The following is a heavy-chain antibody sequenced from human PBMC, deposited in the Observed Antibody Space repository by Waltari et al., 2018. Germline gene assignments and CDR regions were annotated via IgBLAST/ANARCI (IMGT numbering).Heavy chain of an antibody. D-gene: IGHD3-16*02. CDR3: ARHDYIWGSYRYLDAFDI. V-gene: IGHV4-38-2*01. Sequence: QVQLQESGPGLVKPSETLSLTCAVSGYSISSGYYWGWIRQPPGKGLEWIGSIYHSGSTYYNPSLKSRVTISVDTSKNQFSLKLSSVTAADTAMYYCARHDYIWGSYRYLDAFDIWGQGTMVTVSS. CDR1: GYSISSGYY. CDR2: IYHSGST. J-gene: IGHJ3*02.